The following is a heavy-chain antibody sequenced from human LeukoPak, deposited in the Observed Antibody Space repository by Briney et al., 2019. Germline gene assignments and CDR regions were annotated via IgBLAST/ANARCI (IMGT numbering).Heavy chain of an antibody. J-gene: IGHJ3*02. Sequence: SETLSLTCTVSGGSVSSGSYYWSWIRQPPGKGLEWIGYIHYSGSTNYNPSLKSRVTISVDTSKNQFSLKLSAVTAADTAVYYCARGIYEAPNGFDIWGQGTMVTVSS. V-gene: IGHV4-61*01. CDR1: GGSVSSGSYY. D-gene: IGHD2/OR15-2a*01. CDR3: ARGIYEAPNGFDI. CDR2: IHYSGST.